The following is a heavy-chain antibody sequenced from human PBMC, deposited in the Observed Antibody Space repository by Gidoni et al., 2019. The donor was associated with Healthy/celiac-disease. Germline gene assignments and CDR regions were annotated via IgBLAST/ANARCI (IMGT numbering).Heavy chain of an antibody. CDR2: SIPISGTA. V-gene: IGHV1-69*01. CDR3: ARGHGAVFGKVAYSSSWLLDY. J-gene: IGHJ4*02. D-gene: IGHD6-13*01. CDR1: GGTFSSYA. Sequence: QVQLVQSGAEVKKPGSSVKVSCKASGGTFSSYAISWVRQAPGQGLEWRGGSIPISGTANYAQKFQGRVTITAEESTSTAYMELSSLRSEDTAVYYCARGHGAVFGKVAYSSSWLLDYWGQGTLVTVSS.